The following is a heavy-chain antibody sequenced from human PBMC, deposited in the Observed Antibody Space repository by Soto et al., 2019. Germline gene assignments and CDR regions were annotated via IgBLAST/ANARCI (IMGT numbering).Heavy chain of an antibody. CDR2: IYYSGST. CDR3: ATMGTPATGLYFFDY. Sequence: SETHSLTSTVSGGTSISGGYYWSWIRKHPGKGLEWIGYIYYSGSTYYNPSLKSRVTISVDTSKSQFSLNLSFVTAADTAVYYCATMGTPATGLYFFDYWGQGSLVTVSS. V-gene: IGHV4-30-4*08. J-gene: IGHJ4*02. CDR1: GGTSISGGYY. D-gene: IGHD2-15*01.